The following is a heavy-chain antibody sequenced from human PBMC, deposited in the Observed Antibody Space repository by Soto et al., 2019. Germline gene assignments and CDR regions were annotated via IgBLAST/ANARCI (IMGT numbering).Heavy chain of an antibody. J-gene: IGHJ6*02. CDR1: GGSISSGGYY. CDR3: ARDTPHSGSLFPPSGPYYYGMDV. CDR2: IYYSGST. D-gene: IGHD5-12*01. Sequence: PSETLSLTCTVSGGSISSGGYYWSWIRQHPGKGLEWIGYIYYSGSTYYNPSLKSRVTISVDTSKNQFSLKLSSVTAADTAVHYCARDTPHSGSLFPPSGPYYYGMDVWGQGTTVTVSS. V-gene: IGHV4-31*03.